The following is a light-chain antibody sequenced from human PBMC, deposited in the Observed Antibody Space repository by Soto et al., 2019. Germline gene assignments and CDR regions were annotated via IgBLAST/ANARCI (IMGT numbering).Light chain of an antibody. J-gene: IGKJ1*01. Sequence: EIVLTQSPGTLSLSPGERATLSCRASQSVSSSYLAWFQQKPGQAPRLLIYGASSRDTGIPDRFSGSGSGTDFTLTISRLEPEDFAVYYCQQYGSSPGTFGQGTRWISN. CDR2: GAS. V-gene: IGKV3-20*01. CDR1: QSVSSSY. CDR3: QQYGSSPGT.